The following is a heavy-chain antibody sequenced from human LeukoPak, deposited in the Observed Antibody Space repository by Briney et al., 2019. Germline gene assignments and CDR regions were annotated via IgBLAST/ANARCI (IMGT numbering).Heavy chain of an antibody. V-gene: IGHV1-8*03. D-gene: IGHD1-26*01. J-gene: IGHJ3*02. CDR1: GYTFTSYD. CDR2: MNPNSGNT. Sequence: ASVKVSCKASGYTFTSYDINWVRQATGQGLEWMGWMNPNSGNTGYAQKFQGRVTITRNTSISTACMELSSLRSEDTAVYYCAREAVLVGATTGAFDIWGQGTMVTVSS. CDR3: AREAVLVGATTGAFDI.